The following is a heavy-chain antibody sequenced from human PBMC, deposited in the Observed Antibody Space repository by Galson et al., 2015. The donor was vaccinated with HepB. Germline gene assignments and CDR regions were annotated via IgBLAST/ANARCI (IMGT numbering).Heavy chain of an antibody. V-gene: IGHV3-23*01. Sequence: SLRLSCAASGFTFSSYAMSWVRQAPGKGLEWVSAISGSGGSTYYADSVKGRFTISRDNSKNTLYLQMNSLRAEDTAVYYCAKADSSWYIHYYYGMDVWGQGTTVTVSS. CDR1: GFTFSSYA. CDR2: ISGSGGST. D-gene: IGHD6-13*01. J-gene: IGHJ6*02. CDR3: AKADSSWYIHYYYGMDV.